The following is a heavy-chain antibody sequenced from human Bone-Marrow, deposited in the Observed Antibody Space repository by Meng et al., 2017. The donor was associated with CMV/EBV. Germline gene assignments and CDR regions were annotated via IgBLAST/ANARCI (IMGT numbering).Heavy chain of an antibody. CDR2: IKESGRET. CDR1: GFTFSDSW. V-gene: IGHV3-7*01. CDR3: ARGLRGTAATGTYFDY. Sequence: GGSLRLSCAASGFTFSDSWMGWVRQAPGKGLEWVASIKESGRETHYVGSVRGRFTISRDNAKNALYLQMNSLRAEDSAVYYCARGLRGTAATGTYFDYWGQGTRVTVSS. D-gene: IGHD1-1*01. J-gene: IGHJ4*02.